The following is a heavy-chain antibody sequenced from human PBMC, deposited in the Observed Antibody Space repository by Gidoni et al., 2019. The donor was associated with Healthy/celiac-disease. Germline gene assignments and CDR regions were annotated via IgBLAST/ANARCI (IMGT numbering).Heavy chain of an antibody. CDR3: ARVSVYCSGGSCYSPYYYYMDV. CDR1: GFTFSSYA. CDR2: RSYDGSNK. Sequence: QVQLVESGGGVVQPGRSLRLSCAASGFTFSSYAMHWVRQAPGKGLEWVAVRSYDGSNKYYADSVKGRFTISRDNSKNTLYLQMNSLRAEDTAVYYCARVSVYCSGGSCYSPYYYYMDVWGKGTTVTVSS. D-gene: IGHD2-15*01. J-gene: IGHJ6*03. V-gene: IGHV3-30-3*01.